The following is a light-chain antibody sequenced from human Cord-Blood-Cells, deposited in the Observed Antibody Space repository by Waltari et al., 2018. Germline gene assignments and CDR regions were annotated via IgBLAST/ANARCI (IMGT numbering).Light chain of an antibody. CDR1: SSDVGGYNN. J-gene: IGLJ2*01. CDR3: SSYTSSSTLV. CDR2: EVS. V-gene: IGLV2-14*01. Sequence: QSALTQPASVSGSPGQSITISCTGTSSDVGGYNNVSWYQQHPGKAPKLMIHEVSNRPSGVSNRFSGSKSGNTASLTISGLQAEDEADYYCSSYTSSSTLVFGGGTKLTVL.